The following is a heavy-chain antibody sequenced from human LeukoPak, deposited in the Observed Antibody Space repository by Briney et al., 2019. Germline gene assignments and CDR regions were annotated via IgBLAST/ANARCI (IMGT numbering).Heavy chain of an antibody. CDR1: GGTFSSYA. D-gene: IGHD6-19*01. V-gene: IGHV1-18*01. CDR3: ARLLAGYFDY. CDR2: ISAYNGNT. Sequence: ASVKVSCKASGGTFSSYAISWVRQAPGQGLEWMGWISAYNGNTNYAQKLQGRVTMTTDTSTSTAYMELRSLRSDDTAVYYCARLLAGYFDYWGQGTLVTVSS. J-gene: IGHJ4*02.